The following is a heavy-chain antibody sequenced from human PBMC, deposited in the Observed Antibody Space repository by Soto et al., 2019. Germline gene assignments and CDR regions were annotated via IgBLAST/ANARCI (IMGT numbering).Heavy chain of an antibody. CDR1: GFTFSSRA. V-gene: IGHV3-48*02. D-gene: IGHD1-20*01. CDR3: ASDRSLGGNWYYYLES. J-gene: IGHJ4*02. Sequence: EVQLVESGGGLVQPGGSLRLSCTASGFTFSSRAMNWVRQFPGRGLEWVSYISSSSSNIDYADSVKGRFTVSRDNAKNSLYLQMNTLRDEDTAVYYCASDRSLGGNWYYYLESWGQGTLVTVSS. CDR2: ISSSSSNI.